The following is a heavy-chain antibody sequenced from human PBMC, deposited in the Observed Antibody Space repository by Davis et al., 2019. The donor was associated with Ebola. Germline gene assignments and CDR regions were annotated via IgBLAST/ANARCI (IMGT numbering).Heavy chain of an antibody. CDR3: VKDRRGSYAFDI. J-gene: IGHJ3*02. Sequence: GESLKISCSASGFTFKDYAMHWVRQAPGRGLDFVSGINDIGGTTHYGDPVKGRFTISRDDSKNTVYLKMTSLTVDETALYYGVKDRRGSYAFDIWGQGTKVTVSS. D-gene: IGHD1-26*01. CDR2: INDIGGTT. CDR1: GFTFKDYA. V-gene: IGHV3-64D*06.